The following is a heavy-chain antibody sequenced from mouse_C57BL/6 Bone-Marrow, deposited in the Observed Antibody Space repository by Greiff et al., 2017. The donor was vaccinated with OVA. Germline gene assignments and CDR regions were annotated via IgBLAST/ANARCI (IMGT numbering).Heavy chain of an antibody. D-gene: IGHD4-1*01. CDR3: ARNNWDPSWFAY. J-gene: IGHJ3*01. CDR2: LWTGGGT. CDR1: GFSLTSYA. Sequence: VQLQQSGPGLVAPSQSLSITCTVSGFSLTSYAISWVRQPPGKGLEWLGVLWTGGGTNYNSALKSRLSISKDNSKSQVFLKMNSLQTDDTARYYCARNNWDPSWFAYWGQGTLVTVSA. V-gene: IGHV2-9-1*01.